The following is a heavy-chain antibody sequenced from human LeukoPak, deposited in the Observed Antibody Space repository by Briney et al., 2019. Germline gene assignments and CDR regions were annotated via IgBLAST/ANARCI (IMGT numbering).Heavy chain of an antibody. D-gene: IGHD6-13*01. Sequence: ASVKVSCKASGYTFTSYGISWVRQAPGQGLEWMGWISAYNGNTNYAQKPQGRVTMTTDTSTSTAYMELRSLRSDDTAVYYCARDNRIAAAHDAFDIWGQGTMVTVSS. CDR1: GYTFTSYG. J-gene: IGHJ3*02. CDR3: ARDNRIAAAHDAFDI. CDR2: ISAYNGNT. V-gene: IGHV1-18*01.